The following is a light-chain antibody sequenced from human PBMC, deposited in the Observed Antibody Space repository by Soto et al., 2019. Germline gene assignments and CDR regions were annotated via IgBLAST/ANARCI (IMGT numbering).Light chain of an antibody. CDR3: SSYTRSSTLVV. J-gene: IGLJ2*01. Sequence: QSALTQPASVSGSPGQSITISCTGTSSDVGGSNYVSWYQQHPGKAPKLMIYEVSNRPSGVSYRFSASKSGNTASLTISGLQAEDEADYYCSSYTRSSTLVVFGGGTKVTVL. CDR2: EVS. V-gene: IGLV2-14*01. CDR1: SSDVGGSNY.